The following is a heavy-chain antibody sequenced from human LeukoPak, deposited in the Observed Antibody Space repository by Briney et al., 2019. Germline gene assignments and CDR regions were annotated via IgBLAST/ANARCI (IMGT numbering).Heavy chain of an antibody. J-gene: IGHJ4*02. Sequence: SETLSLTCTVSGGSISSTSYYWGWIRQPPGKGLEWIGSIYYSGSTYYNPSLKSRVTISVDTSKNQFSLKLSSVTAADTAVYYCARRGSGGSYLFDYWGQGTLVTVSS. CDR3: ARRGSGGSYLFDY. CDR2: IYYSGST. CDR1: GGSISSTSYY. V-gene: IGHV4-39*07. D-gene: IGHD1-26*01.